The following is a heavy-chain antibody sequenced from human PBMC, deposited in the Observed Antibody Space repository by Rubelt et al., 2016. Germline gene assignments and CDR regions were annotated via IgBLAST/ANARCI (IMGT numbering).Heavy chain of an antibody. CDR2: IWYDGCIK. CDR3: AKAEYSSGWYPDY. V-gene: IGHV3-33*06. Sequence: QVQLVESGGGVVQPGRSLRLSCAASGFTFSSYGMHWVRQAPGKGMEWVAVIWYDGCIKYYADYVKGRFSISRDNSKNTLYLQMNSLRAEDTAVYYCAKAEYSSGWYPDYWGQGTLVTVSS. J-gene: IGHJ4*02. D-gene: IGHD6-19*01. CDR1: GFTFSSYG.